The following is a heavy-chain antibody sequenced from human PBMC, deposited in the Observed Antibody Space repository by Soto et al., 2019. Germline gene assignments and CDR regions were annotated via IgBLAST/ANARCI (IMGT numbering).Heavy chain of an antibody. Sequence: QVQLVQSGPEVKKPGASLKVSCKASGYTYTSYPITWVRQAPGQGLEWVGWISTWNGDTSYAQNFQGRVSMTTDTSTSTACMELRSLRSDDTAVYCCARDVADVGVDPWGHGTLVTVSS. J-gene: IGHJ5*02. CDR3: ARDVADVGVDP. D-gene: IGHD3-10*01. V-gene: IGHV1-18*01. CDR1: GYTYTSYP. CDR2: ISTWNGDT.